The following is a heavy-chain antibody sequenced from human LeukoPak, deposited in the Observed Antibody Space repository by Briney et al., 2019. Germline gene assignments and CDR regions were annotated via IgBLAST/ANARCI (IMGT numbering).Heavy chain of an antibody. V-gene: IGHV4-59*08. D-gene: IGHD6-25*01. CDR2: IYYSEST. J-gene: IGHJ4*02. CDR1: GRSMSTYY. CDR3: ARHGRLAAEIDY. Sequence: PETLSLTCLLSGRSMSTYYWSCIRHPPGKVLEWNGYIYYSESTNYNPSLKSRVTISVDTSKNQFSLKLSSVTAADTAVYYCARHGRLAAEIDYWGQGTLVTVSS.